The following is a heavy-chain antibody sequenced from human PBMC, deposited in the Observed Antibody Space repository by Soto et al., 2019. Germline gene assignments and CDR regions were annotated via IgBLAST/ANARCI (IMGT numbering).Heavy chain of an antibody. CDR1: GYSFTNYW. J-gene: IGHJ4*02. D-gene: IGHD3-16*01. CDR2: IYPGDSKI. CDR3: GRQGGDGYHIDY. Sequence: RESLKISCRGSGYSFTNYWIGWVRQMPGQGLQWMGIIYPGDSKISYSPSFQGHVTISADKSISTSYLQWSSLQASYTAPYFSGRQGGDGYHIDYWGQGNLVTVAS. V-gene: IGHV5-51*01.